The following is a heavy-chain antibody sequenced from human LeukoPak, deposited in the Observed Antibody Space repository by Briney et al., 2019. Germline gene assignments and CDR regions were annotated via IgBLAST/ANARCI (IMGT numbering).Heavy chain of an antibody. CDR3: ARDLSGLFDY. CDR1: GGSISSYY. J-gene: IGHJ4*02. Sequence: SETLSLTRTVSGGSISSYYWSWIRQPPGKGLEWIGYIYYSGSTNYNPSLKSRVTISVDTSKNQFSLKLSSVTAADTAVYYCARDLSGLFDYWGQGTLVTVSS. V-gene: IGHV4-59*01. D-gene: IGHD1-26*01. CDR2: IYYSGST.